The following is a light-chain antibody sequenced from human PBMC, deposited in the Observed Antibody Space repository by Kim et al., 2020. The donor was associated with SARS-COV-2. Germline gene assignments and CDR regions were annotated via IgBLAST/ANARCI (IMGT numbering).Light chain of an antibody. J-gene: IGLJ7*01. CDR2: GNN. V-gene: IGLV1-40*01. Sequence: QSVLTQPPSVSGAPGQRVTISCTGSSSNIGEGYDVHWYQHLPGTAPKLLIYGNNSRPSGVPDRFSGSKSGTSASLAITGLQAEDEADYSCQSYDSSLSHAVFGGGTQLTVL. CDR1: SSNIGEGYD. CDR3: QSYDSSLSHAV.